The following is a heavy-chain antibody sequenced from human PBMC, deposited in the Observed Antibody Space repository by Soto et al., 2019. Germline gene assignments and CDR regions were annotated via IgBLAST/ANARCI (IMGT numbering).Heavy chain of an antibody. D-gene: IGHD4-17*01. V-gene: IGHV3-33*01. Sequence: GGSLRLSCAASGFTFSSYGMHWVRQAPGKGLEWVAVIWYDGSNKYYADSVKGRFTISRDNSKNTLYLQMNSLRAEDTAVYYCARGYGDYYYYYMDVWGKGTTVTVSS. CDR2: IWYDGSNK. CDR3: ARGYGDYYYYYMDV. J-gene: IGHJ6*03. CDR1: GFTFSSYG.